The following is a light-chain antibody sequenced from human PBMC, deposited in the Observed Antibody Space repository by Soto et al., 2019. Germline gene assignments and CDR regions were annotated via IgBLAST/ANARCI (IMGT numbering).Light chain of an antibody. J-gene: IGLJ2*01. CDR3: CSYAGSSTFDVV. Sequence: QSVLTQPPSVSEAPRQRVTISCSGSSSNIGENYVNWYQQVPGKAPKLVLYHDDMLPSGVSDRFSGSKSGTSASLAISGLQSDEADDYYCCSYAGSSTFDVVFGGGTQLTVL. CDR2: HDD. V-gene: IGLV1-36*01. CDR1: SSNIGENY.